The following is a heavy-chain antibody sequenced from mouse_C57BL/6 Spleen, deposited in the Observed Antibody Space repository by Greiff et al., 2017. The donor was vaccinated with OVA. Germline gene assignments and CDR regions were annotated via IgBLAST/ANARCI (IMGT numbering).Heavy chain of an antibody. CDR2: IYPRSGNT. CDR1: GYTFTSYG. J-gene: IGHJ3*01. Sequence: QVQLQQSGAELARPGASVKLSCKASGYTFTSYGISWVKQRTGQGLEWIGEIYPRSGNTYYNEKFKGKATLTADKSSSTAYMELRSLTSEDSAVYFWARNYDGFAYWGQGTLVTVSA. D-gene: IGHD2-3*01. CDR3: ARNYDGFAY. V-gene: IGHV1-81*01.